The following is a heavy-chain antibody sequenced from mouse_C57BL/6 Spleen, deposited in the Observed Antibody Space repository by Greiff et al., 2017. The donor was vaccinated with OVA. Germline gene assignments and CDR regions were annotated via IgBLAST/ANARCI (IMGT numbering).Heavy chain of an antibody. CDR2: IWSGGST. CDR1: GFSLTSYG. CDR3: ARSYDYDEGGFDY. D-gene: IGHD2-4*01. V-gene: IGHV2-2*01. Sequence: VQRVESGPGLVQPSQSLSITCTVSGFSLTSYGVHWVRQSPGKGLEWLGVIWSGGSTDYNAAFISRLSISKDNSKSQVFFKMNSLQADDTAIYYCARSYDYDEGGFDYWGQGTTLTVSS. J-gene: IGHJ2*01.